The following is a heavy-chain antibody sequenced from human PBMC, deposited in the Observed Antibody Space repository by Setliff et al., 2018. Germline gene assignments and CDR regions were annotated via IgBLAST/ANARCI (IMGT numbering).Heavy chain of an antibody. CDR1: GLSYTNDW. D-gene: IGHD2-15*01. J-gene: IGHJ4*02. Sequence: GGSLRLSCTASGLSYTNDWVSWVRQAPGKGLEWLASINPHGSEKYYADSVKGRFTISKDNSKNTLYLQMNSLRTEDTAVYYCAKRKGIAALDYWGQGTLVTVSS. CDR2: INPHGSEK. V-gene: IGHV3-7*01. CDR3: AKRKGIAALDY.